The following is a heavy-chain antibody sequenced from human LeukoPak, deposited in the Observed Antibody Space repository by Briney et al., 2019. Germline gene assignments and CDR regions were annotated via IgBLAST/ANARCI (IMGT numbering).Heavy chain of an antibody. CDR1: GGSFSGYY. J-gene: IGHJ4*02. Sequence: PSETLSLTCAVYGGSFSGYYWSWIRQPPGKGLEWIGEINHSGSTYYNPSLKSRVTISVDTSKNQFSLKLSSVTAAATAVYYCARAESGDILTGYFGYWGQGTLVTVSS. CDR2: INHSGST. D-gene: IGHD3-9*01. CDR3: ARAESGDILTGYFGY. V-gene: IGHV4-34*01.